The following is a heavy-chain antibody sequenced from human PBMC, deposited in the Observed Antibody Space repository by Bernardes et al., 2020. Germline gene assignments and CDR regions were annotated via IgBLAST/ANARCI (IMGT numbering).Heavy chain of an antibody. CDR2: STQSGST. J-gene: IGHJ4*02. Sequence: SETLSLTCAVYGQSFSGHYWTWIRQFPGKGLEWIGESTQSGSTYFNPALKSRVAISVDTSKNQFSLTLNSVTAADTAVYYCARATYERTFDFWGPGTLVTVSS. V-gene: IGHV4-34*01. D-gene: IGHD2-21*01. CDR3: ARATYERTFDF. CDR1: GQSFSGHY.